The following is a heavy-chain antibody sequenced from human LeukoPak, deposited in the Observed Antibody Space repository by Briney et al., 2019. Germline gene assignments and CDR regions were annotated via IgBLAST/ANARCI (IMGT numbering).Heavy chain of an antibody. CDR2: FDPEDGET. V-gene: IGHV1-24*01. CDR3: AREERLGRGIAASGGAFDV. J-gene: IGHJ3*01. CDR1: GYTLTELS. D-gene: IGHD6-13*01. Sequence: ASVKVSCKVSGYTLTELSMHWVRPAPGKGLEWMGGFDPEDGETIYAQKFQGRVTMTEDTSTDTAYMELSSLRSEDTAVYYCAREERLGRGIAASGGAFDVWGQGTMVTVSS.